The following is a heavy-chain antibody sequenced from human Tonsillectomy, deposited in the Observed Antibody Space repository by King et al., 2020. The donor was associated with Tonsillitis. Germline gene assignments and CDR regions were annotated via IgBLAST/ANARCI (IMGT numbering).Heavy chain of an antibody. Sequence: QLVQSGTEVKKPGASVKVSCKASGYNFLNYGVGWVRQAPGQGLEWVGWIAPYNGNTHLAPKMQDRVTLTADTSTTTVYMELRPLRFDDTAVYFCGRADWGAWFFDLWGRGTLISVAS. CDR1: GYNFLNYG. D-gene: IGHD1-26*01. V-gene: IGHV1-18*01. CDR2: IAPYNGNT. CDR3: GRADWGAWFFDL. J-gene: IGHJ2*01.